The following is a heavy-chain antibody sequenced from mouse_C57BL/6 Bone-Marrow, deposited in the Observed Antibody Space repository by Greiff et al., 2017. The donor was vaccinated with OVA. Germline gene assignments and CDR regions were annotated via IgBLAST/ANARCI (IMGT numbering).Heavy chain of an antibody. J-gene: IGHJ3*01. Sequence: DVKLVESGGGLVKPGGSLKLSCAASGFTFSSYAMSWVRQTPEKRLEWVATISDGGSYTYYPDNVKGRFTISRDNAKNNLYLQMSHLKSEDTAMYYCARASYYGSSPFAYWGQGTLVTVSA. V-gene: IGHV5-4*03. D-gene: IGHD1-1*01. CDR2: ISDGGSYT. CDR3: ARASYYGSSPFAY. CDR1: GFTFSSYA.